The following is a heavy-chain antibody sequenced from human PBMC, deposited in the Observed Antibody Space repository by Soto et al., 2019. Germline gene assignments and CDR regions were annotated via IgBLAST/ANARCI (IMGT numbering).Heavy chain of an antibody. V-gene: IGHV3-30-3*01. CDR1: GFTFSSYA. J-gene: IGHJ4*02. Sequence: QVQLVESGGGVLQPGRSLRLSCTASGFTFSSYAMHWVRQAPGKGLEWVAVISYDGSNKYYADSVKGRFTISRDNSKNALYLQMNSLRAEDTAVYYCARTSDYWGQGTLVTVSS. CDR2: ISYDGSNK. CDR3: ARTSDY.